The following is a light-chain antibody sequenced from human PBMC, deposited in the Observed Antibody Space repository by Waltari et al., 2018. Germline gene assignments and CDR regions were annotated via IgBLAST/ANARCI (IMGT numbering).Light chain of an antibody. CDR2: DAS. V-gene: IGKV1-33*01. CDR3: QQYDNLPWT. CDR1: QDISNY. J-gene: IGKJ1*01. Sequence: DIQMTQSPSSLSASVGDRVTITCQASQDISNYLNWYQQKPGKAPKLLIYDASKLETGVPERFSGSGSGTDFTFTISSLQPEDIATYYWQQYDNLPWTFGQGTKVEIK.